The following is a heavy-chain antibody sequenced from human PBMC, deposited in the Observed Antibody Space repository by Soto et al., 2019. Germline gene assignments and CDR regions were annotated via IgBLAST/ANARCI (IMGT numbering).Heavy chain of an antibody. CDR1: GGTFSSYT. Sequence: QVQLVQSGAEVKKPGSSVKVSCKASGGTFSSYTISWVRQAPGQGLEWMGRIIPILGIANYAQKFQGRVTITADKSTSTAYMELSSLRSEDTAVYYCASSRTVSYYYYGMDVWGQGTTVTVSS. CDR3: ASSRTVSYYYYGMDV. D-gene: IGHD1-20*01. CDR2: IIPILGIA. V-gene: IGHV1-69*02. J-gene: IGHJ6*02.